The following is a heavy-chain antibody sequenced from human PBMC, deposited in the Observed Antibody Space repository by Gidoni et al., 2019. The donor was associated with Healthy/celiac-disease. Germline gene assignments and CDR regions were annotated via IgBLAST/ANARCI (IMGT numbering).Heavy chain of an antibody. D-gene: IGHD4-17*01. CDR1: GFTFSSYA. CDR3: AKDATTVTTGFIHYYYYYGMDV. J-gene: IGHJ6*02. V-gene: IGHV3-23*04. CDR2: ISGSGGST. Sequence: EVQLVESGGGLVQPGGSLRLSCAASGFTFSSYAIRWVRQAPGKGLEWVSAISGSGGSTYYADSVKGRFTISRDNSKNTLYLQMNSLRAEDTAVYYCAKDATTVTTGFIHYYYYYGMDVWGQGTTVTVSS.